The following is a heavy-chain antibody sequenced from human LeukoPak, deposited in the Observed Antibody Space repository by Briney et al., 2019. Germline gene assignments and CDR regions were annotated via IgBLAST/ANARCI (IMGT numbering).Heavy chain of an antibody. CDR3: ATGNWRRWFGEPPFDY. D-gene: IGHD3-10*01. V-gene: IGHV1-24*01. CDR1: GYTLTELS. Sequence: ASVKVSCKVSGYTLTELSMHWVRQAPGKGLEWMGGFDPEDGERIYAQKFQGRVTMTEDTSTDTAYMELSSLRSEDTAVYYCATGNWRRWFGEPPFDYWGQGTLVTVSS. J-gene: IGHJ4*02. CDR2: FDPEDGER.